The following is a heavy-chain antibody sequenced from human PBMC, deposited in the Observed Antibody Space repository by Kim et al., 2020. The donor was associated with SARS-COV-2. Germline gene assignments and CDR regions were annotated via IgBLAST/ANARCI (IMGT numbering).Heavy chain of an antibody. V-gene: IGHV3-33*01. CDR1: GFTFSSYG. J-gene: IGHJ3*02. CDR2: IWYDGSNK. CDR3: ARDGGEGDAFDI. Sequence: GGSLRLSCAASGFTFSSYGMHWVRQAPGKGLEWVAVIWYDGSNKYYADSVKGRFTISRDNSKNTLYLQMNSLRAEDTAVYYCARDGGEGDAFDIWGQGTMVTVSS. D-gene: IGHD3-16*01.